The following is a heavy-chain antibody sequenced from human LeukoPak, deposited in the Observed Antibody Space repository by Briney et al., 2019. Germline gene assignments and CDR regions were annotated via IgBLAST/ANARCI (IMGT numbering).Heavy chain of an antibody. J-gene: IGHJ3*02. Sequence: GGSLRLSCAASGFTFSSYWMSWVRQAPGKGLEWVANIKQDGSEKYYVDSVKGRFTISRDNAKNSLYLQMNSLRAVDTAVYYCASGLTGEHDAFDIWGQGTMVTVSS. CDR1: GFTFSSYW. CDR2: IKQDGSEK. CDR3: ASGLTGEHDAFDI. V-gene: IGHV3-7*01. D-gene: IGHD7-27*01.